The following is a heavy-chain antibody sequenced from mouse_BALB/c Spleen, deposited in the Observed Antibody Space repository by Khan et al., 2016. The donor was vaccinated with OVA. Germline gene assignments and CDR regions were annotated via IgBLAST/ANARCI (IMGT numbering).Heavy chain of an antibody. D-gene: IGHD2-1*01. J-gene: IGHJ3*01. Sequence: MQLEESGAELVKPGASVNLSCSASGFNIKDTYIHWVKQRPEQGLEWIGRIDPPNDDSKYGPKFQDKATLTADTSSNTAYLQLTSLTSEDTAVYSCATRYGNPFAYWGQGTLGSVSA. CDR1: GFNIKDTY. CDR2: IDPPNDDS. CDR3: ATRYGNPFAY. V-gene: IGHV14-3*02.